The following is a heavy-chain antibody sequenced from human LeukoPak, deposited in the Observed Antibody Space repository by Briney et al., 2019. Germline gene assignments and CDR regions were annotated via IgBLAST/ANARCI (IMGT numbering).Heavy chain of an antibody. J-gene: IGHJ4*02. CDR3: ARGYSYGQVLFDY. CDR1: GYTFTGYY. CDR2: INPNSGGT. Sequence: ASVKVSCKASGYTFTGYYMHWVRQAPGQGLEWMGWINPNSGGTNYAQKFQGRVTMTRDTSISTAYMELSRLRSDDTAVYYRARGYSYGQVLFDYWGQGTLVTVSS. D-gene: IGHD5-18*01. V-gene: IGHV1-2*02.